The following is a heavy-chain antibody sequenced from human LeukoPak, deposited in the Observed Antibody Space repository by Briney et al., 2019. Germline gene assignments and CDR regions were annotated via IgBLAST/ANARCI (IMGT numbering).Heavy chain of an antibody. CDR2: IYPGDSDT. CDR1: GYSFTSYW. CDR3: ARDPEGSYGPGRLDY. J-gene: IGHJ4*02. Sequence: GESLKISCKGFGYSFTSYWIGWVRQMPGKGLEWMGIIYPGDSDTRYSPSFQGQVTISADKSISTAYLQWSSLKASDTAMYYCARDPEGSYGPGRLDYWGQGTLVTVSS. D-gene: IGHD3-16*01. V-gene: IGHV5-51*01.